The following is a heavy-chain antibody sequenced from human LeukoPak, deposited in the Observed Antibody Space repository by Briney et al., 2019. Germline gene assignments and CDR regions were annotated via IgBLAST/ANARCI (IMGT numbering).Heavy chain of an antibody. V-gene: IGHV3-21*01. D-gene: IGHD6-13*01. CDR2: ISSSSSYI. Sequence: GGSLRLSCAASGFTFSSYSMNWVRQAPGKGLEWVSSISSSSSYIYYADSVKGRFTISRDNAKNSLYLQMYSLRAEDTAVYYCARDGFNTWGYSSSWPDAFDIWGQGTMVTVSS. CDR1: GFTFSSYS. CDR3: ARDGFNTWGYSSSWPDAFDI. J-gene: IGHJ3*02.